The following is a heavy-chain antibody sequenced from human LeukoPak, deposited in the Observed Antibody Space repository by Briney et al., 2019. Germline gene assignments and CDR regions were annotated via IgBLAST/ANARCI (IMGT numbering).Heavy chain of an antibody. V-gene: IGHV3-7*01. J-gene: IGHJ6*02. Sequence: GGSLRLSCAASGFTFSSYWMSWVRQAPGKGREWVANIKQDGSEKYYVDSVKGRFTISRDNAKNSLYLQMNSLRAEETAVYYCARDPALGYCSSTSCQSYYYYGMDVWGQGTTVTVSS. D-gene: IGHD2-2*01. CDR1: GFTFSSYW. CDR2: IKQDGSEK. CDR3: ARDPALGYCSSTSCQSYYYYGMDV.